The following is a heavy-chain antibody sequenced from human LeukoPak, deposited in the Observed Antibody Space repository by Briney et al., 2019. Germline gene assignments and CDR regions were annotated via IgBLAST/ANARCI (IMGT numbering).Heavy chain of an antibody. Sequence: PSETLSLTCTVSGGSISSNFWNWVRQPPGKGLEWIGFIYDNGSTKYSPSLKSRVTMSVDTSKQQFSLKLSSVTAADTAVYYCARHDAGIAARPFDNWGQGTLVTVSS. CDR2: IYDNGST. V-gene: IGHV4-59*08. J-gene: IGHJ4*02. CDR3: ARHDAGIAARPFDN. D-gene: IGHD6-6*01. CDR1: GGSISSNF.